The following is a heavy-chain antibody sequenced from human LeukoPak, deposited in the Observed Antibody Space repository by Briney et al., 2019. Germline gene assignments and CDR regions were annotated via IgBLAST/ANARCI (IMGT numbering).Heavy chain of an antibody. D-gene: IGHD3-16*02. Sequence: SGPTLVNPTQTLTLTCTFSGFSLSTSGMRVSWIRQPPGKALEWLARIDWDDDKFYSTSLKTRLTISNDTSKNQVVLTMTNMDPVDTATYYCAREGGIMITFGGVIEPYYFDYWGQGTLVTVSS. CDR3: AREGGIMITFGGVIEPYYFDY. J-gene: IGHJ4*02. CDR1: GFSLSTSGMR. V-gene: IGHV2-70*04. CDR2: IDWDDDK.